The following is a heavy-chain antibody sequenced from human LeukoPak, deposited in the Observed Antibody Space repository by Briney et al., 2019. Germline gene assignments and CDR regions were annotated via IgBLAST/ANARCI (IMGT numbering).Heavy chain of an antibody. CDR1: GITFSSYS. CDR3: ARDLIAVAGQY. CDR2: ISSSSSYI. V-gene: IGHV3-21*01. D-gene: IGHD6-19*01. J-gene: IGHJ4*02. Sequence: GGSLRLSCAASGITFSSYSMNWVRQAPGKGLEWVSSISSSSSYIYYADSVKGRFTISRDNAKNSLYLQMNSLRAEDTAVYYCARDLIAVAGQYWGQGTLVTVSS.